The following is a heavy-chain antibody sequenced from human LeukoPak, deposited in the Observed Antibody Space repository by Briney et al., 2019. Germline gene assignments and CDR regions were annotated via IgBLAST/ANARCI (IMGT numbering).Heavy chain of an antibody. CDR3: TRGGGYESFDP. D-gene: IGHD5-12*01. CDR1: GFTFRKAW. CDR2: IKDKTDGGTT. V-gene: IGHV3-15*01. J-gene: IGHJ5*02. Sequence: PGGSLRLSCAASGFTFRKAWMSWVRQAPGKGLEWVGRIKDKTDGGTTDYAAPVKGRFTISRDDSKNTLYVQMNNLKTEDTAVYYCTRGGGYESFDPWGQGTLVTVSS.